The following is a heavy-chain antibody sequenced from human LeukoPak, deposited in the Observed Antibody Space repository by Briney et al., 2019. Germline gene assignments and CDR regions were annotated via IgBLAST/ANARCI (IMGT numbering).Heavy chain of an antibody. CDR1: GFTFSSYA. J-gene: IGHJ4*01. CDR3: AKDRNLKSWWKGDPLDY. CDR2: ISGSGGST. Sequence: GGSLRLSCAASGFTFSSYAMSWVRQAPGKGLEWVSAISGSGGSTYYADSVKGRFTISRDNSKNTLYLQMNSLRAEDTAVYYCAKDRNLKSWWKGDPLDYWGHVTLVTVSS. V-gene: IGHV3-23*01. D-gene: IGHD2-15*01.